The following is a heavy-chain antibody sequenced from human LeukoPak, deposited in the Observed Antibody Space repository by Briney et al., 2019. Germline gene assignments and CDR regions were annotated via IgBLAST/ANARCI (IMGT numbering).Heavy chain of an antibody. Sequence: ASVKVSCKASGYTFTGYYMHWVRRAPGQGLEWMGWINPNSGGTNYAQKFQGRVTMTRDTSISTAYMELSRLRSDDTAVYYCARTYGGNYYYYYMDVWGKGTTVTISS. V-gene: IGHV1-2*02. CDR2: INPNSGGT. CDR3: ARTYGGNYYYYYMDV. D-gene: IGHD4-23*01. CDR1: GYTFTGYY. J-gene: IGHJ6*03.